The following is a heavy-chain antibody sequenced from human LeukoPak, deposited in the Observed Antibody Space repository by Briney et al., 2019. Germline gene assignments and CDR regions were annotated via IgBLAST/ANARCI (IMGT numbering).Heavy chain of an antibody. CDR2: ISSSGSTI. J-gene: IGHJ6*02. V-gene: IGHV3-48*03. CDR1: GFTFSSYE. Sequence: SGGSLRLSCAASGFTFSSYEMNWVRQAPGKGLEWVSYISSSGSTIYYADSAKGRFTISRDNAKNSLYLQMNSLRAEDTAVYYCARVYYDSSGYGGYYYGMDVWGQGTTVTVSS. CDR3: ARVYYDSSGYGGYYYGMDV. D-gene: IGHD3-22*01.